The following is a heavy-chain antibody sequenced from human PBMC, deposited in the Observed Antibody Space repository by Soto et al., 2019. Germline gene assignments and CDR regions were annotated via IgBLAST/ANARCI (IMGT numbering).Heavy chain of an antibody. CDR3: ARSWIQLWLRGDAFDI. CDR1: GGTFSSYA. D-gene: IGHD5-18*01. CDR2: IIPIFGTA. J-gene: IGHJ3*02. V-gene: IGHV1-69*13. Sequence: SVKVSCKASGGTFSSYAISWVRQAPGQGLEWMGGIIPIFGTANYAQKFQGRVTITADESTSTAYMELSSLRSDDTAVYYCARSWIQLWLRGDAFDIWGQGTMVTVSS.